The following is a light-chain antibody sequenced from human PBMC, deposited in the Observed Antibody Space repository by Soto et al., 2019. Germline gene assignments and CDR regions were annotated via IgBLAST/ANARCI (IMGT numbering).Light chain of an antibody. CDR2: GAS. CDR3: QQYCSSPDT. J-gene: IGKJ2*01. V-gene: IGKV3-20*01. CDR1: QSVSSSY. Sequence: EIVLTQSPGTLSLSPGERATLSCRASQSVSSSYLAWYQQKPGQAPRLLIYGASSRATGIPDRFSGSGSGTDFPLTISRLEPEDFAVYYCQQYCSSPDTFGQGTKLDIK.